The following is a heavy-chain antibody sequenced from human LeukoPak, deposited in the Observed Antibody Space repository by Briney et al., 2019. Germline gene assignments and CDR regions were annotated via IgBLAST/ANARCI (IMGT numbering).Heavy chain of an antibody. CDR1: GGSISSYY. CDR2: IYYSGST. Sequence: PSETLPLTCTVSGGSISSYYWSWVRQPPGKGLEWIGYIYYSGSTNYNPSLKSRVTISVDTSKNQLSLKVSSVTAADTAVYYCARGKIVPDYWGQGTLVTVSS. J-gene: IGHJ4*02. V-gene: IGHV4-59*08. D-gene: IGHD3-22*01. CDR3: ARGKIVPDY.